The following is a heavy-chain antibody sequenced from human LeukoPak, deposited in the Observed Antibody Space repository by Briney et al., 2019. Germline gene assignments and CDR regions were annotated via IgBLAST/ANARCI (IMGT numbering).Heavy chain of an antibody. CDR2: INPNSGGT. CDR1: GYTFTGYY. Sequence: ASVKVSCKASGYTFTGYYMHWVRQAPGQGLEWMGRINPNSGGTNYAQKFQGRVTMTRDTPISTAYMELSRLTSDDTAVYYCASGAWGYYDSGGYYRQADYWGQGTLVTVSS. V-gene: IGHV1-2*06. J-gene: IGHJ4*02. D-gene: IGHD3-22*01. CDR3: ASGAWGYYDSGGYYRQADY.